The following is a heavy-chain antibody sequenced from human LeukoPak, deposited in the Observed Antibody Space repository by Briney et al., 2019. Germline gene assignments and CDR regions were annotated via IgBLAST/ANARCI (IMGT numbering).Heavy chain of an antibody. D-gene: IGHD6-13*01. CDR2: INPSGGST. CDR1: GGTFSSYA. Sequence: ASVKVSCKASGGTFSSYAISWVRQAPGQGLEWMGIINPSGGSTSYAQKFQGRVTMTRDMSTSTVYMELSSLRSEDTAVYYCARGSSSWYGVYYYYMDVWGKGTTVTVSS. CDR3: ARGSSSWYGVYYYYMDV. V-gene: IGHV1-46*01. J-gene: IGHJ6*03.